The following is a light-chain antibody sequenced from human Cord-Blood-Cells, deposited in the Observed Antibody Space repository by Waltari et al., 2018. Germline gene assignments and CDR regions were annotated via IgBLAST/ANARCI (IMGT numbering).Light chain of an antibody. CDR1: KFGATH. Sequence: SYELTQPPSVPVSPGQTARIPRPGDKFGATHTCWYQQKPGQSPVLVIYQDSKRPSGIPERFSGSNSGNTATLTISGTQAMDEADYYCQAWDSSTGVFGTGTKVTVL. CDR2: QDS. V-gene: IGLV3-1*01. CDR3: QAWDSSTGV. J-gene: IGLJ1*01.